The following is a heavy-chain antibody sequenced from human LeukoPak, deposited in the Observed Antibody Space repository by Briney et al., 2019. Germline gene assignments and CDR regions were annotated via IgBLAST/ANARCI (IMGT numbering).Heavy chain of an antibody. CDR1: RYTFTSYG. V-gene: IGHV1-18*01. J-gene: IGHJ4*02. CDR3: ARDRYCSGGSCYSGRAY. CDR2: ISAYNGNT. Sequence: ASVKVSCKSSRYTFTSYGISWVRQAPGQGLEWMGWISAYNGNTNYAQKLQGRVTMTTDTSTSTAYMELRSLRSDDTAVYYCARDRYCSGGSCYSGRAYWGQGTLVTVSS. D-gene: IGHD2-15*01.